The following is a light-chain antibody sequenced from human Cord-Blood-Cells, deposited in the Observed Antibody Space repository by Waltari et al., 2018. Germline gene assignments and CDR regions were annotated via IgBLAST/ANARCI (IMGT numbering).Light chain of an antibody. Sequence: EIVMTQSPATLSVSPGERATLSCRACQSVRSNLAWYQQKPGQAPRLLIYVASTRATGIPARFSGSGSGPAFTLTISSLQSEDFAVYYCQQYNNWPFTFGPGTKVEMK. V-gene: IGKV3-15*01. J-gene: IGKJ3*01. CDR3: QQYNNWPFT. CDR1: QSVRSN. CDR2: VAS.